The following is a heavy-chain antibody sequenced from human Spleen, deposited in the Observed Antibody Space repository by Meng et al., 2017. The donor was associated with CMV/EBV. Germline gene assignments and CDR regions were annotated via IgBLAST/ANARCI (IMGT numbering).Heavy chain of an antibody. CDR3: AKDFVKYQLRNYFDP. CDR1: GFTFDDYA. D-gene: IGHD2-2*01. J-gene: IGHJ5*02. V-gene: IGHV3-9*01. Sequence: SLKISCAASGFTFDDYAMHWVRQAPGKGLEWVSGISWNSGTTGYADSVKGRFTISRDNAKNSLYLQMNSLRAEDTAFHYCAKDFVKYQLRNYFDPWGQGTLVTVSS. CDR2: ISWNSGTT.